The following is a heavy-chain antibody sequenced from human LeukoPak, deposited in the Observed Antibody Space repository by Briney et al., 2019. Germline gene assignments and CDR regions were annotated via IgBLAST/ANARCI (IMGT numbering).Heavy chain of an antibody. V-gene: IGHV3-30*03. J-gene: IGHJ4*02. D-gene: IGHD1-26*01. CDR1: GFTFSSYG. CDR2: ISYDGSNK. CDR3: ARGGGSYLGS. Sequence: GGSLRLSCAASGFTFSSYGMHWVRQAPGKGLEWVAVISYDGSNKYYADSVKGRFTISRDNSKNTLYLQMNSLRAEDTAVYYCARGGGSYLGSGGQGTLVTVSS.